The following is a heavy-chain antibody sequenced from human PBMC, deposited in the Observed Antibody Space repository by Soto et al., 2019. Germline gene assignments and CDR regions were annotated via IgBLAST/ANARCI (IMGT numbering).Heavy chain of an antibody. J-gene: IGHJ3*02. CDR1: GGSISSGGYY. CDR2: IYYSGST. CDR3: ARFRYGDYFILHAFDI. D-gene: IGHD4-17*01. Sequence: SETLSLTCTVSGGSISSGGYYWSWIRQHPGKGLEWIGYIYYSGSTYYNPSLKSRVTISVDTSKNQFSLKLSSVTAADTAVYYCARFRYGDYFILHAFDIWGQGTMVTVSS. V-gene: IGHV4-31*03.